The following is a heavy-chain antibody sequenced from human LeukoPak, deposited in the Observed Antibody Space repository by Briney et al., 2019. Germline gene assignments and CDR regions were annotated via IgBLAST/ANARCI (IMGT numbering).Heavy chain of an antibody. Sequence: SETLSLTCTVSGGSFSTYYWSWIRQPPGKGLEWIGYIYHSGSTNYNPSLKSRVTISVDTSKNEFSLKLTSVTAADTAVYYCAREANYYGSGSYFEGTFDYWGQGSLVTVSS. D-gene: IGHD3-10*01. CDR2: IYHSGST. V-gene: IGHV4-59*13. J-gene: IGHJ4*02. CDR3: AREANYYGSGSYFEGTFDY. CDR1: GGSFSTYY.